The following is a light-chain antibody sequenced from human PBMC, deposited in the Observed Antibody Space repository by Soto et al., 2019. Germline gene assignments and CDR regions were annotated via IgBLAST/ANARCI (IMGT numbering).Light chain of an antibody. CDR3: QQLNTYPLT. Sequence: DIHLTQSPSFLSASVGDRVTITCRASQGISSFLAWYQQKPGKAPKLLIYEASTLQSGVPSRFSGSGSGTEFTLPISSMQPEDFATYYCQQLNTYPLTFGGGTKVEI. J-gene: IGKJ4*01. CDR2: EAS. V-gene: IGKV1-9*01. CDR1: QGISSF.